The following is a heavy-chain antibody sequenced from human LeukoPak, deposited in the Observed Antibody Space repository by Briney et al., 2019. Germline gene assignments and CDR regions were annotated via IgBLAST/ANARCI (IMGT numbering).Heavy chain of an antibody. J-gene: IGHJ4*02. D-gene: IGHD6-19*01. CDR2: INPNSGGT. CDR3: ARGRSWLGLIDY. CDR1: GYTFTGYY. V-gene: IGHV1-2*02. Sequence: ASVKVSCKASGYTFTGYYMHWVRQAPGQGLEWMGWINPNSGGTNYAQKFQGRVTMTRDTSISTAYMELSSLRSEDTAVYYCARGRSWLGLIDYWGQGTLVTVSS.